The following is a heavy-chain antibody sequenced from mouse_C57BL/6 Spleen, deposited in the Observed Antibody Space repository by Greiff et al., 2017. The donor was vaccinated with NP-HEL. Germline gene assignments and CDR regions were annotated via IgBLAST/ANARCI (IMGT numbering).Heavy chain of an antibody. V-gene: IGHV1-82*01. CDR3: ARNPTVVASPGFAY. Sequence: QVQLQQSGPELVKPGASVKISCKASGYAFSSSWMNWVKQRPGKGLEGIGRIYPGDGDTNYNGKFKGKATLTADKSSSTAYMQLSSLTSEDSAVYFCARNPTVVASPGFAYWGQGTLVTVSA. CDR1: GYAFSSSW. D-gene: IGHD1-1*01. CDR2: IYPGDGDT. J-gene: IGHJ3*01.